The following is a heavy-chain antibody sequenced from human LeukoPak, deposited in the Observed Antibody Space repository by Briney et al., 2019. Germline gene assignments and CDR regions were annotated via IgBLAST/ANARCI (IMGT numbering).Heavy chain of an antibody. D-gene: IGHD1-26*01. Sequence: SETLSLTCTVSGASISSNYWSWIRQPPGKGLEWIGYVYPSGSTTYHPSLKSRVTISVDTSKNQFSLKLSSVTTADTAVYYCARASGSWQFDYWGQGTLVTVSS. V-gene: IGHV4-59*01. J-gene: IGHJ4*02. CDR1: GASISSNY. CDR3: ARASGSWQFDY. CDR2: VYPSGST.